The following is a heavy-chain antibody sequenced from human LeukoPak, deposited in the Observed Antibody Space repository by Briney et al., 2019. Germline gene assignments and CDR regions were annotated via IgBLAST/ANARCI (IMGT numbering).Heavy chain of an antibody. CDR1: GFSISSYY. CDR3: ARGNMITCGGVIVMDWFDP. V-gene: IGHV4-59*01. D-gene: IGHD3-16*02. J-gene: IGHJ5*02. CDR2: IYYSGST. Sequence: PSGTLSLTCTVSGFSISSYYWSWVRQPPGKGLEWVGYIYYSGSTNYNPALKSRVTISVDTSKNQFSLKLSSVTAADTAVYYCARGNMITCGGVIVMDWFDPWGQGTLVTVSS.